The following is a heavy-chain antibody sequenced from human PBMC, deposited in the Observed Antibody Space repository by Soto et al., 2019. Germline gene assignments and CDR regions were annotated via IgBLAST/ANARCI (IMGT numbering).Heavy chain of an antibody. CDR1: GGTFSSYA. CDR2: IIPIFGTG. J-gene: IGHJ6*02. V-gene: IGHV1-69*01. Sequence: QVQLVQSGAEVKKPGSSVKVSCKASGGTFSSYAISGVRQAPGQGLEWMGGIIPIFGTGNYAQKFQGRVTITADESTSTAYMELSSLRSEDTAVYYCARGMAVSWEEYYYYGMDVWGQGTTVTVSS. CDR3: ARGMAVSWEEYYYYGMDV. D-gene: IGHD1-26*01.